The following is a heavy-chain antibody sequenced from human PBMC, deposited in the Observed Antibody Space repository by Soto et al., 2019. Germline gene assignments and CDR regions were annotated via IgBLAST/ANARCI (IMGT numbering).Heavy chain of an antibody. CDR2: ISSSGSTI. CDR3: ARTQVVAATSYYYYYGMDV. Sequence: GGSLRLSCAASGFTFSDYYMSWIRQAPGKGLEWVSYISSSGSTIYYADSVKGRVTISVDTSKNQFSLKLSSVTAADTAVYYCARTQVVAATSYYYYYGMDVWGQGTTVTVSS. J-gene: IGHJ6*02. D-gene: IGHD2-15*01. CDR1: GFTFSDYY. V-gene: IGHV3-11*04.